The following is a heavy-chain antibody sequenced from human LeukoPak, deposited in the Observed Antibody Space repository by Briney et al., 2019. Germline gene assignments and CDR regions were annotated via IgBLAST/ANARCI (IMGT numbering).Heavy chain of an antibody. D-gene: IGHD6-19*01. Sequence: GSSLRLSCAASGLSFSSYAMHWVRQAPGKGLEWVAVISYDGTEKYYGDSVKGRFTISRDNSKNTLYLQMKSLRAEDTAVYYCAKRDSTGWYSDYWGQGTLVTVSS. CDR1: GLSFSSYA. CDR2: ISYDGTEK. CDR3: AKRDSTGWYSDY. J-gene: IGHJ4*02. V-gene: IGHV3-30-3*02.